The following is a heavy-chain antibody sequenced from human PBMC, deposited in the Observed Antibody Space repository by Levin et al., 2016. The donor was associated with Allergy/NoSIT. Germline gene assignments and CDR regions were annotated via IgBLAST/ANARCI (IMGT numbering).Heavy chain of an antibody. Sequence: WIRQPPGKGLEWVAVISYDGSNKYYADSVKGRFTISRDNSKNTLYLQMNSLRAEDTAVYYCAKDSGAWIQLWLRGGSYNYFDYWGQGTLVTVSS. CDR2: ISYDGSNK. D-gene: IGHD5-18*01. V-gene: IGHV3-30*18. J-gene: IGHJ4*02. CDR3: AKDSGAWIQLWLRGGSYNYFDY.